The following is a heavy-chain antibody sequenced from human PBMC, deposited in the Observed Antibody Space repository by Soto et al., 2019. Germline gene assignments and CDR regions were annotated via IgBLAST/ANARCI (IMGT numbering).Heavy chain of an antibody. Sequence: QVQLVQSGAEVKKPGSSVKVSCKASGGTFSSYAISWVRQAPGQGLEWMGGIIPIFGTANYAQKFQGRVTIPADESASTASMELSGLRSEDTAVYYCATNGGGRDAFDIWGQGTMVTVSS. V-gene: IGHV1-69*01. CDR3: ATNGGGRDAFDI. D-gene: IGHD7-27*01. CDR2: IIPIFGTA. CDR1: GGTFSSYA. J-gene: IGHJ3*02.